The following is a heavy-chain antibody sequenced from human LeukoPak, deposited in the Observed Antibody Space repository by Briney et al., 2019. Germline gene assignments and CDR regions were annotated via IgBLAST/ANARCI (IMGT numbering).Heavy chain of an antibody. Sequence: ASVKVSCKASGYIFTAYYIHWVRQAPGQGLEWMGRINPNSGGTNYAQKFQGRVTMTRDTSISTAYMELSRLRSDDTAVYYCARGPYYDFWSGYLGSDNWFDPWGQGTLVTVSS. V-gene: IGHV1-2*06. CDR3: ARGPYYDFWSGYLGSDNWFDP. J-gene: IGHJ5*02. CDR1: GYIFTAYY. D-gene: IGHD3-3*01. CDR2: INPNSGGT.